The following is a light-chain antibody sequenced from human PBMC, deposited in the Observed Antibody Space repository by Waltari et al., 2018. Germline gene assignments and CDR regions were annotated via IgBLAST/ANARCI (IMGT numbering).Light chain of an antibody. V-gene: IGKV1-5*03. J-gene: IGKJ1*01. Sequence: DIQMTQSPSTLSASVGDRVTITCRASQTINSWLAWYQQKPGRPPNLLIRTVSILQIGVPSRFSGSASGTEFTLSISSLQPDDFAAYDGGHYKSYSGAFGQGTKVEIK. CDR2: TVS. CDR3: GHYKSYSGA. CDR1: QTINSW.